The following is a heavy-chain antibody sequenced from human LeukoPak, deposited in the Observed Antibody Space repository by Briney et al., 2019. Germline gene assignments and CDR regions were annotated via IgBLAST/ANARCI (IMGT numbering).Heavy chain of an antibody. CDR3: VKATYYYGSGSYEIYYYGMDV. V-gene: IGHV3-64D*06. Sequence: GGSLRLSCSASGFTFSSYAMHWVRQAPGKGLEYVSAISSNGGSTYYADYVKGRITISRDNSKNALYLQMSSLRAEDTAVYYCVKATYYYGSGSYEIYYYGMDVWGQGTTVTVSS. D-gene: IGHD3-10*01. J-gene: IGHJ6*02. CDR2: ISSNGGST. CDR1: GFTFSSYA.